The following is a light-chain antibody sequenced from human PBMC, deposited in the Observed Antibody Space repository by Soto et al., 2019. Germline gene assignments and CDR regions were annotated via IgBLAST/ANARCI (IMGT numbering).Light chain of an antibody. V-gene: IGKV3-20*01. CDR1: QSVSSTY. CDR2: AAS. Sequence: EIVLTQSPATLSLSPGESATLSCRASQSVSSTYLAWYQQKPGQAPRLLIYAASTRAAGIPDRFSGSRSATDFTLTISRLEPEDFAAYYCQQYGGSPLYRFDQGTRLEIK. CDR3: QQYGGSPLYR. J-gene: IGKJ2*03.